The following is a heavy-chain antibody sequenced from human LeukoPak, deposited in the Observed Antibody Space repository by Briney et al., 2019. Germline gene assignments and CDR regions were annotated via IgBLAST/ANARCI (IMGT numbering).Heavy chain of an antibody. J-gene: IGHJ3*02. CDR2: IIPIFGTA. D-gene: IGHD2-15*01. V-gene: IGHV1-69*05. CDR1: GGTFSSYA. CDR3: ARHRYCSGGSCKRDYPMEAFDI. Sequence: GASVKVSCKASGGTFSSYAISWVRQAPGQGLEWMGGIIPIFGTANYAQKFQGRVTITRDTSASTAYMELSSLRSEDTAVYYCARHRYCSGGSCKRDYPMEAFDIWGQGTMVTVSS.